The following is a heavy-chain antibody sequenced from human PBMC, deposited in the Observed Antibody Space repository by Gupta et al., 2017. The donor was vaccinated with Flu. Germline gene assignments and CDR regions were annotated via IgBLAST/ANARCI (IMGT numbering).Heavy chain of an antibody. D-gene: IGHD4-17*01. CDR1: GFTFSTYS. V-gene: IGHV3-21*01. J-gene: IGHJ4*02. CDR2: ISSSSSYI. CDR3: ARYFGDSQPYDY. Sequence: AASGFTFSTYSMNWVRQAPGEGLEWVSSISSSSSYIYHADSVKGRFTISRDNANNSLYLQMNSLRAEDTAVYYCARYFGDSQPYDYWGLGTLVTVSS.